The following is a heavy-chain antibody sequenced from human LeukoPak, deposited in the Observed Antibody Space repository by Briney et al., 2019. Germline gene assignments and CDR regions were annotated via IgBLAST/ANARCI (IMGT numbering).Heavy chain of an antibody. CDR3: ARFKVDDCSSSSCFSRGFDS. V-gene: IGHV5-51*01. CDR2: IYPGDSDT. Sequence: GESLKISCKGSGYSFTTYWITWVRQMPGKGLEWMGIIYPGDSDTRYSPSFQGQVTISVDKSISTAYLHWSSLKASDTAIYYCARFKVDDCSSSSCFSRGFDSWGQGTLVTVSS. CDR1: GYSFTTYW. J-gene: IGHJ4*02. D-gene: IGHD2-2*01.